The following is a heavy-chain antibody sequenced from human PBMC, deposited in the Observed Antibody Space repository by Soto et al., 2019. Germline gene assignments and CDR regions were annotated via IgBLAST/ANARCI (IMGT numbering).Heavy chain of an antibody. CDR3: AREWFGELLYGYYYYGMDV. J-gene: IGHJ6*02. CDR1: GGSLSGYY. Sequence: SETLSLTCAVYGGSLSGYYWSWIRQPPGKGLEWIGEINHSGSTNYNPSLKSRVTISVDTSKNQFSLKLSSVTAADTAVYYCAREWFGELLYGYYYYGMDVWGQGTTVTVSS. V-gene: IGHV4-34*01. CDR2: INHSGST. D-gene: IGHD3-10*01.